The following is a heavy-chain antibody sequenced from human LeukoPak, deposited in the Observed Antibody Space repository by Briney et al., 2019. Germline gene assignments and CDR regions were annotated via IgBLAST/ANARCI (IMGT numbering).Heavy chain of an antibody. CDR3: ARALYSYGLIDY. D-gene: IGHD5-18*01. CDR2: IYHSGST. J-gene: IGHJ4*02. Sequence: SETLSLTCTVSGGSISSSSYYWGWIRQPPGKGLEWIGYIYHSGSTYYNPSLKSRVTISVDRSKNQFSLKLSSVTAADTAVYYCARALYSYGLIDYWGQGTLVTVSS. CDR1: GGSISSSSYY. V-gene: IGHV4-30-2*01.